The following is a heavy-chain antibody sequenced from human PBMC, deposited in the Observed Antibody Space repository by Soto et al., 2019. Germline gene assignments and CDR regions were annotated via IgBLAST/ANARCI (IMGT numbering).Heavy chain of an antibody. CDR1: GFTFSSYA. V-gene: IGHV3-23*01. CDR2: ISGSGGST. Sequence: EVQLLESGGGLVQPGGSLRLSCAASGFTFSSYAMSWVRQAPGKGLEWVSAISGSGGSTYYADSVKGRFTISRDNSKNTLDLQMSSLRAEDTAVYYCALGSSSSRRYYYYGMDVWGQGTTVTVSS. D-gene: IGHD6-13*01. CDR3: ALGSSSSRRYYYYGMDV. J-gene: IGHJ6*02.